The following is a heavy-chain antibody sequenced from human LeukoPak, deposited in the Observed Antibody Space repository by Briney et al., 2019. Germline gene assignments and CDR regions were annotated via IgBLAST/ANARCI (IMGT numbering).Heavy chain of an antibody. CDR3: ARDSAVPYTHADGFDP. Sequence: GSLRLSCAASGFTFSSYWMSWVRQAPGKGLEWVANIKQDGSEKYYVDSVKGRFTISRDNAKNSLYLQMNSLRAEDTAVYYCARDSAVPYTHADGFDPWGQGTLVTVSS. CDR2: IKQDGSEK. D-gene: IGHD2-2*02. J-gene: IGHJ5*02. CDR1: GFTFSSYW. V-gene: IGHV3-7*01.